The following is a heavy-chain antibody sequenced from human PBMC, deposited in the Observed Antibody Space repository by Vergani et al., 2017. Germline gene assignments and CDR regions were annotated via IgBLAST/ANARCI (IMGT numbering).Heavy chain of an antibody. V-gene: IGHV3-33*01. CDR3: ARAGSSGDFDY. CDR1: GFTFSSYG. J-gene: IGHJ4*02. Sequence: QVQLVESGGGVVQPGRSLRLSCAASGFTFSSYGMHWVRQAPGKGLEWVAVIWYDGSNKYYADSVKGRFTISRDNSKNTLYLQMNSLRAEDTAVYYCARAGSSGDFDYWSQGTLVTVSS. CDR2: IWYDGSNK. D-gene: IGHD6-6*01.